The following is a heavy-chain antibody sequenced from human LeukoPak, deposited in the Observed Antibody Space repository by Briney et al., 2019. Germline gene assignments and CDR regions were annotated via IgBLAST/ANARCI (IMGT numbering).Heavy chain of an antibody. V-gene: IGHV1-18*01. CDR2: INTHNGNT. D-gene: IGHD2-2*01. CDR3: TRESSTSPYYFDY. J-gene: IGHJ4*02. Sequence: ASVKVSCKASGYTFTNDGINWVRQAPGQGLEWVGWINTHNGNTIYAQKLQGRVTMTTDTSTSTGYMELRSLTSDDTAVYHCTRESSTSPYYFDYWGQGTLVSVSS. CDR1: GYTFTNDG.